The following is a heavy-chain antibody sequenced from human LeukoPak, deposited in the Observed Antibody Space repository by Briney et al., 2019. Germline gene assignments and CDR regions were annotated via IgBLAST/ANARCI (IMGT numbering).Heavy chain of an antibody. CDR3: AKDVYGDYGGLDY. D-gene: IGHD4-17*01. J-gene: IGHJ4*02. CDR1: GFPFNTYA. Sequence: GGSLRLSCAASGFPFNTYAMSWVRQAPGKGLEWVSSIRGSDGSTYYADSVKGRFAISRDNSKNTLYLQMNSLRAKDTAVYYCAKDVYGDYGGLDYWDQGTLVTVSS. V-gene: IGHV3-23*01. CDR2: IRGSDGST.